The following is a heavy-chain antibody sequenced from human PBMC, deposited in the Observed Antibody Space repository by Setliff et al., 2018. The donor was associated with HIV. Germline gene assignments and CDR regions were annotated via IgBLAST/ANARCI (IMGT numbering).Heavy chain of an antibody. Sequence: SETLSLTCSVSGGSISSRSHYWGWIRQPPGKGLEWIGSIYSSGSTYYNPSLKSRVTMSVDTSKNQFSLKLRSVTAADTAVYYCARVIYSYYDSTGYSCYFDYWGPGTLVTVSS. CDR3: ARVIYSYYDSTGYSCYFDY. J-gene: IGHJ4*02. D-gene: IGHD3-22*01. V-gene: IGHV4-39*07. CDR2: IYSSGST. CDR1: GGSISSRSHY.